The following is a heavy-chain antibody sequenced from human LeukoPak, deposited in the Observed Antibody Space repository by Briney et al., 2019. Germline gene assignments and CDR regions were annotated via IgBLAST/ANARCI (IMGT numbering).Heavy chain of an antibody. CDR2: IYHSGST. D-gene: IGHD3-3*01. J-gene: IGHJ3*02. CDR3: ARDGPNYDFWSGYRGGDAFDI. V-gene: IGHV4-30-2*01. CDR1: GGSISSGGYY. Sequence: SETLSLTCTVSGGSISSGGYYWSWIRQPPGKGLEWIGYIYHSGSTYYNPSLKSRVTISVDRSKNQFSLKLSSVTAADTAVYYCARDGPNYDFWSGYRGGDAFDIWGQGTMVTVSS.